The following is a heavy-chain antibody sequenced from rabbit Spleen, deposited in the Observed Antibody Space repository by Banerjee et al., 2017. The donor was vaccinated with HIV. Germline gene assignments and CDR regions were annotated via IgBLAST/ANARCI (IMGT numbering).Heavy chain of an antibody. CDR3: ARDTSTSFSSYGMDL. CDR2: IDTGSSGFT. J-gene: IGHJ6*01. CDR1: GFDFSSSYY. Sequence: QSLEESGGDLVKPGASLTLTCTACGFDFSSSYYMCWVRQAPGKGLEWIACIDTGSSGFTYYATWAKGRFTCSKTSSTTVTLQMTRLTAADTATYFCARDTSTSFSSYGMDLWGQGTLVTVS. V-gene: IGHV1S40*01. D-gene: IGHD1-1*01.